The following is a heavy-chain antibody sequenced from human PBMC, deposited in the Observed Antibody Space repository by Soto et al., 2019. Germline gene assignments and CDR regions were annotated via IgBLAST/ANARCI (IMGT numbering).Heavy chain of an antibody. J-gene: IGHJ3*02. CDR2: IYFSGST. D-gene: IGHD2-15*01. CDR3: ARDGGDCSGGSCSSGAFDI. Sequence: QVQLQESGPGLVKPSQTLSLTCTVSGGSISSGCYYWSWIRQHPGKGLELIGYIYFSGSTYYNPSLKSRVTIAVNTSKNHFSLKLSSGTAADTAVYYCARDGGDCSGGSCSSGAFDIWGQGTMVTVSS. CDR1: GGSISSGCYY. V-gene: IGHV4-31*03.